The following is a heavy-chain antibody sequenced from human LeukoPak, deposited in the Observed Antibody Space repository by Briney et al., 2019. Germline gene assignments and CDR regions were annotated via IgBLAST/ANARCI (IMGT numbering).Heavy chain of an antibody. CDR3: ARDPNGDYIGAFDM. V-gene: IGHV3-23*01. CDR1: GFTFSAYA. J-gene: IGHJ3*02. D-gene: IGHD4-17*01. CDR2: IRGGGGSV. Sequence: GGSLRLSCTASGFTFSAYAMMWVRQAPGKGSEWVSAIRGGGGSVFYADSVKGRFTISRDNSKYTLFLQMNSLRAEDTAVYYCARDPNGDYIGAFDMWGPGTMVTVSS.